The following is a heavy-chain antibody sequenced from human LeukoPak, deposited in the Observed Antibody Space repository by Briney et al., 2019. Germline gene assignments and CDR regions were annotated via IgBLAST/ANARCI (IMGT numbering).Heavy chain of an antibody. J-gene: IGHJ3*02. CDR2: ISYDGSNK. D-gene: IGHD2-2*01. V-gene: IGHV3-30*18. CDR1: GFTFSSYG. Sequence: GRSLRLSCAASGFTFSSYGMHWVRQAPGKGLEWVAVISYDGSNKYYADSVKGRFTISRDNSKNTLYLQMNSLRAEDTAVYYCAKSSLIVVVPAAIMPNAFDIWGQGTMVTVSS. CDR3: AKSSLIVVVPAAIMPNAFDI.